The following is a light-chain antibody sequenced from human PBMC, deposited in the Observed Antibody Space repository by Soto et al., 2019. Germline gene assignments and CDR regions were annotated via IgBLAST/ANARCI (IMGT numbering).Light chain of an antibody. V-gene: IGKV1-33*01. CDR3: QQYKNWPTWT. J-gene: IGKJ1*01. CDR2: DAS. CDR1: QDISNY. Sequence: IQRIQSPSSLSASVGNSVTITCKGSQDISNYLNWYQQKPGKAPKLLIYDASNLETGVPSRFSGIVSGTDFTLTIGSLQSEDFAVYFCQQYKNWPTWTFGQGTKVDIK.